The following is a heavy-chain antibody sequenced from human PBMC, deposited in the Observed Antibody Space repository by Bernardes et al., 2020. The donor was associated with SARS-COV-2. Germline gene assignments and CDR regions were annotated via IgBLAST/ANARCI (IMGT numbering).Heavy chain of an antibody. D-gene: IGHD2-21*01. J-gene: IGHJ6*02. CDR3: ARDFQLLGMDV. CDR2: ISSSGTSR. V-gene: IGHV3-21*06. Sequence: GGSLRLSCAASGFSFLSYTVNWVRQAPGKGLEWVSSISSSGTSRYYADPVKGRFSISRDDAKNSVFLEMNSLRVDDTAVYYCARDFQLLGMDVWGQGTTVTVSS. CDR1: GFSFLSYT.